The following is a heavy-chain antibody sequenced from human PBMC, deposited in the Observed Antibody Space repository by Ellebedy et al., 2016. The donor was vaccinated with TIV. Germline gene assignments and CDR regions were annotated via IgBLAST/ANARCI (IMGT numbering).Heavy chain of an antibody. V-gene: IGHV4-34*01. CDR1: GGSFTGYY. CDR2: INQSGSA. CDR3: AEGRSGWYYFDY. J-gene: IGHJ4*01. Sequence: LETLSLTCGVYGGSFTGYYYSWIRQPPGKGLEWIGEINQSGSATYNPSLKGRVTISADMSKNQFSLRLTSVTAADTAVYYCAEGRSGWYYFDYWGHGTLVTVSS. D-gene: IGHD6-19*01.